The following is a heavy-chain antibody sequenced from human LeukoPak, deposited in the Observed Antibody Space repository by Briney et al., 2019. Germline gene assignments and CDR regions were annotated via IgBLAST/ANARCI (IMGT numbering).Heavy chain of an antibody. V-gene: IGHV3-74*01. D-gene: IGHD2/OR15-2a*01. CDR2: IHSEGRIT. CDR1: GFTFSSYW. J-gene: IGHJ6*02. Sequence: PGGSLRLSCAASGFTFSSYWMHWVRQAPGKGLVWVSRIHSEGRITNYADSVKGRFTISRDNAKNTLYLQTNSLRVEDTAVYYCARSLLGLEDVWGQGTTVTVSS. CDR3: ARSLLGLEDV.